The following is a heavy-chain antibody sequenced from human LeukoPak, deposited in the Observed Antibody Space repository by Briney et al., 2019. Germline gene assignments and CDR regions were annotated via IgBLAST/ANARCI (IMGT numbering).Heavy chain of an antibody. CDR2: IIPIFGTA. Sequence: SVKVSCKASGGTFSSYAISWVRQAPGQGLEWMGGIIPIFGTANYAQKFQGRVTITTDESTSTAYMELSSLRSEDTAVYYCARGRDGYNLVADYWGQGTLVTVSS. CDR3: ARGRDGYNLVADY. V-gene: IGHV1-69*05. J-gene: IGHJ4*02. CDR1: GGTFSSYA. D-gene: IGHD5-24*01.